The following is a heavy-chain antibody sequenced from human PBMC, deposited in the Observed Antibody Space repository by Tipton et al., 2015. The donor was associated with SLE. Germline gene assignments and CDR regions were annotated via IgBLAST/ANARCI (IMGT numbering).Heavy chain of an antibody. CDR2: VYHSGST. Sequence: LRLSCAVSGYSISSGYYWGWIRQPPGKGLEWIGSVYHSGSTYYNPSLKSRVTISVDTSKNQFSLKLSSVTAADTAVYYCARDGHRAGEFDYWGQGTLVTVSS. D-gene: IGHD6-13*01. CDR3: ARDGHRAGEFDY. J-gene: IGHJ4*02. V-gene: IGHV4-38-2*02. CDR1: GYSISSGYY.